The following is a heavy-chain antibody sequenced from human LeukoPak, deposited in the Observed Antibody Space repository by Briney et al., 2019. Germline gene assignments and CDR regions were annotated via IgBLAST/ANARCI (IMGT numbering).Heavy chain of an antibody. Sequence: PGGSLRLSCAASGFTFSDYWMHWVRQAPGKGLVWVSRIKSDGGLTNYADSVKGRFTISRDNSKNTLYLQMNSLRAEDTAVYYCAKDAVGATPIYYFDYWGQGTLVTVSS. D-gene: IGHD1-26*01. CDR2: IKSDGGLT. CDR3: AKDAVGATPIYYFDY. V-gene: IGHV3-74*01. J-gene: IGHJ4*02. CDR1: GFTFSDYW.